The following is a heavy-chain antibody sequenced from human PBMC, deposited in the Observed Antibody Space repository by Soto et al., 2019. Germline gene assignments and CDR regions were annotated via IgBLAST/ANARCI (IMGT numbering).Heavy chain of an antibody. CDR1: GCTFSSYA. V-gene: IGHV1-69*06. CDR2: IIPIFGTA. CDR3: ARIDSHRGPYYGSGSKQYYYYGMDV. Sequence: ASVKVSCKASGCTFSSYAISWVRQAPGQGLEWMGGIIPIFGTANYAQKFQGRVTITADKSTSTAYMELSSLRSEDTAVYYCARIDSHRGPYYGSGSKQYYYYGMDVWGQGTTVTVSS. J-gene: IGHJ6*02. D-gene: IGHD3-10*01.